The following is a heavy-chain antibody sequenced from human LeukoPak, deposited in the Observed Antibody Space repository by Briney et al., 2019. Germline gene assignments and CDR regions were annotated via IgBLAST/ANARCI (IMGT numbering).Heavy chain of an antibody. V-gene: IGHV4-59*01. Sequence: SETLSLTCTVSGGSISSYYWSWIRQPPGKGLEWIGYIYYSGSTNYNPSLKSRVTISVDTSKNQFSLKLSSVTAADTAVYYGARIPPLYCSTSSCYSRSFDFWGQGILVTVSS. CDR2: IYYSGST. CDR1: GGSISSYY. CDR3: ARIPPLYCSTSSCYSRSFDF. D-gene: IGHD2-2*02. J-gene: IGHJ4*02.